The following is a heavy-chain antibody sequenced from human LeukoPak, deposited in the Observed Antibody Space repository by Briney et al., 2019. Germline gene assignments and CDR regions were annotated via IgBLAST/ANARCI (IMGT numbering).Heavy chain of an antibody. D-gene: IGHD6-13*01. CDR1: GFTFSNYG. CDR2: IWYDGSNK. J-gene: IGHJ6*02. CDR3: AREYSSSWNYYGMDV. V-gene: IGHV3-33*01. Sequence: GGSLRLSCAASGFTFSNYGMHWVRQAPGKRLEWVAYIWYDGSNKYYTDSVKGRFTISRDNSKNTLYLQMNSLRAEDTAVYYCAREYSSSWNYYGMDVWGQGTTVTVSS.